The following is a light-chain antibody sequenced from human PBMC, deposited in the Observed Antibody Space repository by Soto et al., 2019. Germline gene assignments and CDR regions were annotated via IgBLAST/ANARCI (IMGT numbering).Light chain of an antibody. CDR3: QEYNTWPWT. CDR2: GAS. Sequence: TVTTQSPAPRSVSPGERDTLSCRASQSVDSNLAWYQQKLGQAPRVLIHGASTRATGIPDRFSGSGSGTEFILTISSLQSEDFAVYYCQEYNTWPWTFGQGTKVDI. CDR1: QSVDSN. J-gene: IGKJ1*01. V-gene: IGKV3-15*01.